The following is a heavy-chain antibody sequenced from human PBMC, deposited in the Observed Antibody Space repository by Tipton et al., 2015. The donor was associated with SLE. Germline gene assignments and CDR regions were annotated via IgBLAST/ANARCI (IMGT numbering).Heavy chain of an antibody. J-gene: IGHJ6*03. CDR3: SRVAANYFYMDV. Sequence: SLRLSCTVSGFTFGNYAMTWFRQSPGKGLEWVGFIKSEAFGGTTAYAASVKGRFTISRDDSKSIAYLQMNSLKTEDTGVYSCSRVAANYFYMDVWGKGTTVTVSS. V-gene: IGHV3-49*03. CDR2: IKSEAFGGTT. CDR1: GFTFGNYA.